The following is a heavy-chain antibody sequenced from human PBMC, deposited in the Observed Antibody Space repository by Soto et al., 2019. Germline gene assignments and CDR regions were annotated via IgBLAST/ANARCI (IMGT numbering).Heavy chain of an antibody. Sequence: ASVKVSCKASGYTFTSYATHWVRQAPGQRLEWMGWINAGNGNTKYSQKFQGRVTITRDTSASTAYMELSSLRSEDTAVYYCARGLWFGPKNWFDPWGQGTLVTVSS. CDR3: ARGLWFGPKNWFDP. CDR2: INAGNGNT. CDR1: GYTFTSYA. D-gene: IGHD3-10*01. J-gene: IGHJ5*02. V-gene: IGHV1-3*01.